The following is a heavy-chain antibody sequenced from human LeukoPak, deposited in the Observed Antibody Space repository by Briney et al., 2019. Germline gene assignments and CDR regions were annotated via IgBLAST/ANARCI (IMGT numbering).Heavy chain of an antibody. CDR2: MNPNSGNT. Sequence: ASVKVSCKASGYTFTSYDINWVRQATGQGLEWMGWMNPNSGNTGHAQKFQGRVTMTRNTSISTAYMELSSLRSEDTAVYYCARRKVRRVMALDWFDPWGQGTLVTVSS. CDR1: GYTFTSYD. J-gene: IGHJ5*02. CDR3: ARRKVRRVMALDWFDP. D-gene: IGHD3-10*01. V-gene: IGHV1-8*01.